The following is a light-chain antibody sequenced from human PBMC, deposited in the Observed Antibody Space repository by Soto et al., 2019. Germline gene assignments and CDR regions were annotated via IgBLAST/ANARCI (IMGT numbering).Light chain of an antibody. CDR3: QQYNIWPPIT. CDR1: QSVSSN. Sequence: EIVMTQAPATLSVSPGERATLSCRASQSVSSNLAWYQQKPGQAPRLIVYGAYTRATDIPAKFSGSGSGTEFTLTISSLQSEDFAVYYCQQYNIWPPITFGQGTKVEIK. CDR2: GAY. J-gene: IGKJ1*01. V-gene: IGKV3-15*01.